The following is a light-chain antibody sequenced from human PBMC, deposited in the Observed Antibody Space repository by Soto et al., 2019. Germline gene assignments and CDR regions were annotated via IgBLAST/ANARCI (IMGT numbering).Light chain of an antibody. J-gene: IGKJ1*01. V-gene: IGKV1-5*03. CDR3: QQYKSYWT. CDR1: QSITNW. Sequence: EIQMTQSPSTLSASVGDRVTITCRASQSITNWLAWYQQKPGKAPKLLIYKASILESGVPSRFSGRGSGTEFTLTISSLQPDDFATYHCQQYKSYWTFGQGTKVEIK. CDR2: KAS.